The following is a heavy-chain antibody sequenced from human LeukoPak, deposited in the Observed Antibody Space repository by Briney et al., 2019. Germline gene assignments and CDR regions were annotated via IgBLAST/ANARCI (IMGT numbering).Heavy chain of an antibody. CDR3: AREVLLWFGELFRWFDP. J-gene: IGHJ5*02. CDR1: GYTSTGYY. CDR2: INPNSGGT. Sequence: ASVKVSCKASGYTSTGYYMHWVRQAPGQGLEWMGWINPNSGGTNYAQKFQGRVTMTRDTSISTAYMELSRLRSDDTAVYYCAREVLLWFGELFRWFDPWGQGTLVTVSS. V-gene: IGHV1-2*02. D-gene: IGHD3-10*01.